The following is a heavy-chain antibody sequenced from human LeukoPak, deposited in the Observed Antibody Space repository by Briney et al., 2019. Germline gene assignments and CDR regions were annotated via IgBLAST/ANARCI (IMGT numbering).Heavy chain of an antibody. V-gene: IGHV3-30-3*01. CDR1: GFTFSSYA. CDR2: ISYDGSNK. Sequence: PGGSLRLSCAASGFTFSSYAMHWVRQAPGKGLEWVAVISYDGSNKYYADSVKGRFTISRDNSKNTLYLQMNSLRAEDTAVYYCARGGGSYYLKNDYWGQGTLVTVSS. D-gene: IGHD1-26*01. J-gene: IGHJ4*02. CDR3: ARGGGSYYLKNDY.